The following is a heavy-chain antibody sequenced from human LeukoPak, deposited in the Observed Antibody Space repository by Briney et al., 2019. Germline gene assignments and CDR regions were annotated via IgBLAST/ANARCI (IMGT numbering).Heavy chain of an antibody. CDR1: GFTFSDYY. V-gene: IGHV3-69-1*02. Sequence: GGSLRLSCAASGFTFSDYYMISSSGSTIYYADSVKGRFTISRDNAKNSLYLQMNSLRAEDTAVYYCAELGITMIGGVWGKGTTVTISS. D-gene: IGHD3-10*02. J-gene: IGHJ6*04. CDR2: SSGSTI. CDR3: AELGITMIGGV.